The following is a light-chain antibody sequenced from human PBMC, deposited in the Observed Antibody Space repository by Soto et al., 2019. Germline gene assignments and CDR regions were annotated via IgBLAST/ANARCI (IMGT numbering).Light chain of an antibody. CDR1: QSVRSF. J-gene: IGKJ1*01. V-gene: IGKV3-11*01. CDR2: DAS. Sequence: DIVLTQSPATLSLSPGERATLSCRASQSVRSFLAWYRQKPGQAPRLLIFDASHRATGIPARFRGSGSGTDFILTISSLEPDDFAVYYCQQGGTFGQGTKVDI. CDR3: QQGGT.